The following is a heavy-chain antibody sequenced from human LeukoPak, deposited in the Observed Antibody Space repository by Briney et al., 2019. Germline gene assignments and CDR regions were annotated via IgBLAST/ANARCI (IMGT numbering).Heavy chain of an antibody. V-gene: IGHV3-30*02. Sequence: PGGSLRLSCAASGFPFSSYGMHWVRQAPGKGLEWVAFIRYDGNNKYYADSVKGRFTISRDNSKNTLYVQMNSLRAEDTAVYYCAKRAVYRPDYYYMDVWGKGTTVTISS. CDR2: IRYDGNNK. J-gene: IGHJ6*03. CDR1: GFPFSSYG. D-gene: IGHD2-2*01. CDR3: AKRAVYRPDYYYMDV.